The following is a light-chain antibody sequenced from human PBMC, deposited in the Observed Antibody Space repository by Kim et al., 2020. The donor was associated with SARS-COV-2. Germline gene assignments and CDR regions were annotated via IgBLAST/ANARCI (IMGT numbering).Light chain of an antibody. CDR3: QQSYSIFWT. V-gene: IGKV1-39*01. J-gene: IGKJ1*01. CDR2: AAS. CDR1: QTIHSY. Sequence: SATVGDRVTITCRASQTIHSYLNWYQQKPGKAPKLLISAASNLQTGVPLRFSGSGSGTDFTLTISSLQPEDFATYYCQQSYSIFWTFGQGTKLEI.